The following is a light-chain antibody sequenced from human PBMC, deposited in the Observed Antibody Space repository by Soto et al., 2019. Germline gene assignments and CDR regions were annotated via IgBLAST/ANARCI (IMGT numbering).Light chain of an antibody. V-gene: IGLV2-14*01. CDR1: TSDVGGYNY. Sequence: QSVLTQPASVSGSPGQSITISCTGTTSDVGGYNYVSWYQQLPGKVPKLMIYEVTNRPSGVSTRFSGSKSGNTASLTISGLRAEDEADYYCCSYAGSSTPSYVFGTGTKVTVL. J-gene: IGLJ1*01. CDR2: EVT. CDR3: CSYAGSSTPSYV.